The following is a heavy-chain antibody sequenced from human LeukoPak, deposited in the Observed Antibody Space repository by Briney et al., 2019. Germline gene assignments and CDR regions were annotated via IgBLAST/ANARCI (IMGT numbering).Heavy chain of an antibody. CDR1: GFTFSDYW. Sequence: PGGSLRLSCIASGFTFSDYWMHWVRQAPGKGPVWVSRINSDASSTSYADSVKGRFTISRDNAKNTLYLQMNSLRAEDTAVYYCARVQGHPPNGLDVWGQGTMVTVSS. D-gene: IGHD2-8*01. CDR3: ARVQGHPPNGLDV. J-gene: IGHJ3*01. V-gene: IGHV3-74*01. CDR2: INSDASST.